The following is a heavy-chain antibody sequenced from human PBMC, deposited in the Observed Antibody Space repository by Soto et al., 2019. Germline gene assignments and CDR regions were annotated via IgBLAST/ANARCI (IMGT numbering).Heavy chain of an antibody. CDR3: AKRFTIFGVDKLSPDVDH. Sequence: GGSLRLSCAASGFTFSSHAMSWVRQAPGKGLEWVSGISGSGSSTYYADSVKGRFSISRDNSKNTLYLQMNSLRAEDTAVYYCAKRFTIFGVDKLSPDVDHWGQGTLVTVSS. CDR1: GFTFSSHA. V-gene: IGHV3-23*01. CDR2: ISGSGSST. J-gene: IGHJ4*02. D-gene: IGHD3-3*01.